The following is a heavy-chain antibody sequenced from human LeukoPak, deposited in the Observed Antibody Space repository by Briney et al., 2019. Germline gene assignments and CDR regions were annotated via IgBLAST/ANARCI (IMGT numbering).Heavy chain of an antibody. Sequence: GGTLRLSCAASGFTFSDYYMSWIRQPPGKGLEWVSYISSSGSNIYYADSVKGRFTISRDNAKNSLYLQMNSLRAEDTAVYYCARGVDGHFWSGYLTHCYYYGMDVWGQGTTVTVSS. V-gene: IGHV3-11*01. J-gene: IGHJ6*02. CDR3: ARGVDGHFWSGYLTHCYYYGMDV. CDR1: GFTFSDYY. D-gene: IGHD3-3*02. CDR2: ISSSGSNI.